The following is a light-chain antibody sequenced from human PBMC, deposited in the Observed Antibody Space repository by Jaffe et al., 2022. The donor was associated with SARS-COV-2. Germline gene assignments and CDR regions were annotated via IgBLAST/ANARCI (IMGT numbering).Light chain of an antibody. CDR3: QQGYRPPYT. CDR1: QSINMY. J-gene: IGKJ2*01. Sequence: DIQMTQSPSSLSASVGQKVTITCRASQSINMYLNWYQQKPGKVPKLLIYTASSLQSGVPSRFSGSGFGTDFTLTISSLQPEDFATYYCQQGYRPPYTFGQGTNLETK. V-gene: IGKV1-39*01. CDR2: TAS.